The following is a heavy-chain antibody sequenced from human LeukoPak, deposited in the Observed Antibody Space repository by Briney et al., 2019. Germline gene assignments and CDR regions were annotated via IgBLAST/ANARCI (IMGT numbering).Heavy chain of an antibody. J-gene: IGHJ4*02. D-gene: IGHD6-13*01. CDR3: ARSFLSIAAAATDY. CDR1: GFTFSSYS. Sequence: GGSLRLSCAASGFTFSSYSMNWVRQAPGKGLEWVSSISSSSSYMYYADSVKGRFTISRDNAKNSLYLQMNSLRAEDTAVYYCARSFLSIAAAATDYWGQGTLVTVSS. CDR2: ISSSSSYM. V-gene: IGHV3-21*01.